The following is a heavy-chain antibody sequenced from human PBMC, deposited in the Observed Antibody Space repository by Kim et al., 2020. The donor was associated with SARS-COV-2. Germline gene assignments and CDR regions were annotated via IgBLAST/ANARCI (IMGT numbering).Heavy chain of an antibody. CDR2: IIPIFGTA. D-gene: IGHD1-26*01. CDR3: ARDLFRGVGGSYYFDY. CDR1: GGTFSSYA. Sequence: SVKVSCKASGGTFSSYAISWVRQAPGQGLEWMGGIIPIFGTANYAQKFQGRVTITADESTSTAYMELSSLRSEDTAVYYCARDLFRGVGGSYYFDYWGQGTLVTVSS. V-gene: IGHV1-69*13. J-gene: IGHJ4*02.